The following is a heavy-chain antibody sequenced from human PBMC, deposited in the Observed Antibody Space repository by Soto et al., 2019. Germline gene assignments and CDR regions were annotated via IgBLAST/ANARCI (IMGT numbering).Heavy chain of an antibody. D-gene: IGHD3-10*01. CDR1: GFTFSSYG. Sequence: QVQLVESGGGVVQPGRSLRLSCAAAGFTFSSYGMHWVRQAPGKGLERVAVISYEGSNKYYADSVKGRFTISRDNSKNTRYLQMNRLRAEDTGVYYCATDSLWFGEVHGFYGMDVWGQGTKVIVSS. J-gene: IGHJ6*02. CDR2: ISYEGSNK. CDR3: ATDSLWFGEVHGFYGMDV. V-gene: IGHV3-30*03.